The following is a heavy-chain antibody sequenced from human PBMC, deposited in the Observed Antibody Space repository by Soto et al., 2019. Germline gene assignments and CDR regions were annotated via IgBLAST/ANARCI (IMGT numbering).Heavy chain of an antibody. V-gene: IGHV1-18*01. CDR1: GYAFTTYG. CDR3: ARGRYGHY. J-gene: IGHJ4*02. Sequence: QVHLVQSGAEVKKPGASVKVSCKGSGYAFTTYGITWVRQAPGQGLEWMGWISAHNGNTNYAQKLQGRVTVTRDTSTSTAYMELRSLRSDDTAVYYCARGRYGHYWGQGALVTVSS. CDR2: ISAHNGNT. D-gene: IGHD1-1*01.